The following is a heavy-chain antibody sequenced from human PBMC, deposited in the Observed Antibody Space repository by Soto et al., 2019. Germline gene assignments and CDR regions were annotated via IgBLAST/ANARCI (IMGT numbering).Heavy chain of an antibody. CDR3: ARGPTDYYNNSANYFLDY. V-gene: IGHV1-18*01. Sequence: QVQLVQSGAEVKKPGASVKVSCKASGYTFITYGVSWVRQAPGQGLDWLGWISTYNGNTRYAERVQGRVTMTNDTTTNTAYMELRNLRSDDTAVYYCARGPTDYYNNSANYFLDYWGQGTLGTVSS. D-gene: IGHD3-22*01. CDR1: GYTFITYG. CDR2: ISTYNGNT. J-gene: IGHJ4*02.